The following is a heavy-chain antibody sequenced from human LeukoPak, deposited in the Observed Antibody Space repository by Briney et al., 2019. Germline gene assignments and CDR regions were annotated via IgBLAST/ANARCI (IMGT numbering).Heavy chain of an antibody. D-gene: IGHD1-26*01. CDR2: MNPNSGNT. Sequence: DSVQGSCKASRYTFTSYEINWVRQATGQRHEWMGWMNPNSGNTGHTQKFQGRVTMTRSTSIRTAYMELSSLRSEDTAVYYCARVTGSIDYWGQGTLVTVSS. CDR3: ARVTGSIDY. J-gene: IGHJ4*02. V-gene: IGHV1-8*01. CDR1: RYTFTSYE.